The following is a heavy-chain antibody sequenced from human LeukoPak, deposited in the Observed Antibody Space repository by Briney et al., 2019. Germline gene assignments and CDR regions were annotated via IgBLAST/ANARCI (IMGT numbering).Heavy chain of an antibody. V-gene: IGHV3-30-3*01. D-gene: IGHD2-21*01. J-gene: IGHJ6*03. CDR1: GFTFSSYA. CDR3: ARSYCGGDCYDYYYYYMDV. Sequence: PGRSLRLSCAASGFTFSSYAMHWVRQAPGKGLEWVAVISYDGSNKYYADSVKGRFTISRDNSKNTLYLQMNSLRAEDTAVYYCARSYCGGDCYDYYYYYMDVWGKGTTVTVSS. CDR2: ISYDGSNK.